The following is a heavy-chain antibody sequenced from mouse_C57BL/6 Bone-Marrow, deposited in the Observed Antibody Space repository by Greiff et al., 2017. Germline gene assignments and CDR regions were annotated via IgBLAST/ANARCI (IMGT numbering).Heavy chain of an antibody. CDR2: IYPGDGDT. Sequence: QVPLKQSGAELVKPGASVKISCKASGYAFSSYWMNWVKQRPGKGLEWIGQIYPGDGDTNYNGKFKGKATLTADKSSSTAYMQLSSLTSEDSAVYFCARPLITERYAMDYWGQGTSVTVSS. D-gene: IGHD1-1*01. J-gene: IGHJ4*01. CDR3: ARPLITERYAMDY. V-gene: IGHV1-80*01. CDR1: GYAFSSYW.